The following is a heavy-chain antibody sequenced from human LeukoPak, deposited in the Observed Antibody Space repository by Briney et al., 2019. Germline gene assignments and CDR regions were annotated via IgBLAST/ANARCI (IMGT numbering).Heavy chain of an antibody. CDR1: GFTFSSYG. V-gene: IGHV3-30*18. CDR3: AKGSTYLDY. Sequence: PGRSLRLSCAASGFTFSSYGMHWVRQAPGKGLEWVAVISCDGSKKYYADSVKGRFTISRDNSKNTLYLQMNSLRAEDTAVYYCAKGSTYLDYWGQGTLVTVSS. J-gene: IGHJ4*02. D-gene: IGHD5/OR15-5a*01. CDR2: ISCDGSKK.